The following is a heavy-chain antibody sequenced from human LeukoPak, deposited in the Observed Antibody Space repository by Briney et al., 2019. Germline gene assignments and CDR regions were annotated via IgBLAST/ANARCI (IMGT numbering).Heavy chain of an antibody. CDR1: GGSISSYY. CDR3: ARLTYGDYLFDY. D-gene: IGHD4-17*01. Sequence: SETLSLTCTVSGGSISSYYWSWIRQPPGKGLEWIGYIYYSGSTNYNPSLKSRVTISVDTSKNQFSLKLSSVTAADTAVYYCARLTYGDYLFDYWGQGTLVTVSS. J-gene: IGHJ4*02. V-gene: IGHV4-59*08. CDR2: IYYSGST.